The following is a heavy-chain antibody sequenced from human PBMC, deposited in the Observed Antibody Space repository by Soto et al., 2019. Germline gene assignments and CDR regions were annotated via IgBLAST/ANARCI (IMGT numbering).Heavy chain of an antibody. CDR3: ARSGGPRNSGYDPPLYY. D-gene: IGHD5-12*01. V-gene: IGHV4-39*01. CDR1: GGSISSSSYY. CDR2: IYYSGST. J-gene: IGHJ4*02. Sequence: SETLSLTCTVSGGSISSSSYYWGWIRQPPGKGLEWIGSIYYSGSTYYNPSLKSRVTISVDTSKNQFSLKLSSVTAADTAVYYCARSGGPRNSGYDPPLYYWGQGTLVTVSS.